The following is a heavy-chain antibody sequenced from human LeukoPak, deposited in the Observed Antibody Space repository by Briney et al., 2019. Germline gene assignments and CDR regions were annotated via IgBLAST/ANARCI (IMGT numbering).Heavy chain of an antibody. J-gene: IGHJ1*01. CDR2: INHSGST. CDR3: ARVIAAARGGYFQH. V-gene: IGHV4-34*01. CDR1: GGSFSGYY. D-gene: IGHD6-13*01. Sequence: PSETLSLTCAVHGGSFSGYYWSWIRQPPGKGLEWIGEINHSGSTNYNPSLKSRVTISVDTSKNQFSLKLSSVTAADTAVYYCARVIAAARGGYFQHWGQGTLVTVSS.